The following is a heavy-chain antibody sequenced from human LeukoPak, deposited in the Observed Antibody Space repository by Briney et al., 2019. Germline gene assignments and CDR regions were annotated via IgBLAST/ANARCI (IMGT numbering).Heavy chain of an antibody. D-gene: IGHD3-10*01. CDR2: IKQDGSEK. CDR3: ARGSYYYGSGSYLPVDY. J-gene: IGHJ4*02. V-gene: IGHV3-7*01. CDR1: GFTFSSYW. Sequence: GGSLRLSCAASGFTFSSYWMSWVRQAPGKGLGWVANIKQDGSEKYYVDSVKGRFTISRDNAKNSLYLQMNSLRAEDTAVYCCARGSYYYGSGSYLPVDYWGQGTLVTVSS.